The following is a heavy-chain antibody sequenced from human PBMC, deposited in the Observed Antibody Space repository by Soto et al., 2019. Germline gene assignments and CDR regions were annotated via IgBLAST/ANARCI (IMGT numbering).Heavy chain of an antibody. V-gene: IGHV1-69*01. J-gene: IGHJ6*02. CDR2: IIPIFGTP. CDR3: ARVTKSYYYYYGMDV. CDR1: GGTFSSYA. Sequence: QVQLVQSGAEIKKPGSSVKVSCKASGGTFSSYAISWVRQAPGQGLEWMGGIIPIFGTPNYAQKFQGRVTITADESTSTAYMELRSLRSEDTAVYYCARVTKSYYYYYGMDVWGQGTTVTVSS.